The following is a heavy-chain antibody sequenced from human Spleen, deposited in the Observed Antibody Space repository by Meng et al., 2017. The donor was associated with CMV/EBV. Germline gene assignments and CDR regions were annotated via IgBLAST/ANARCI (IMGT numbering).Heavy chain of an antibody. CDR3: AKDISYSSSYQFDY. J-gene: IGHJ4*02. Sequence: GGSLRLSCAASGFTFDDYAMHWVRQAPGKGLEWVSGISWNSGSIGYADSVKGRFTISRDNAKNSLYLQMNSLRAEDTALYYCAKDISYSSSYQFDYWGQGTLVTVSS. V-gene: IGHV3-9*01. CDR2: ISWNSGSI. D-gene: IGHD6-6*01. CDR1: GFTFDDYA.